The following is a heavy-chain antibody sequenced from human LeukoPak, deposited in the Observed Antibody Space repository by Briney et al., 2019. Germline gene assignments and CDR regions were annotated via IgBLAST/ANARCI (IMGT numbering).Heavy chain of an antibody. CDR2: ISYDGSNK. CDR1: GFTFSSYG. D-gene: IGHD3-9*01. Sequence: GRSLRLSCAASGFTFSSYGMHWVRQAPGKGLEGVAVISYDGSNKYYADSVKGRFTISRDNSKNTLYLQMNSLRAEDTAVYYCAKDFEADIFATHAFDIWGQGTMVTVSS. V-gene: IGHV3-30*18. J-gene: IGHJ3*02. CDR3: AKDFEADIFATHAFDI.